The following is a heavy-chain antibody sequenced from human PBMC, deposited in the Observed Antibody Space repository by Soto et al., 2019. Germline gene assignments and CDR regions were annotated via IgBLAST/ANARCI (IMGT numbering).Heavy chain of an antibody. D-gene: IGHD5-12*01. J-gene: IGHJ6*02. V-gene: IGHV4-34*01. Sequence: QVQLQQWGAGLLKPSETLSLTCAVYGGSFSDYFWSWIRQPPGKGLEWIGEINHSGTTNYNPSLASRVTTSLDTSKNLFSLNLTSVTAADTAVYYSVATTMAYYYGMDVWGQGTTVTVSS. CDR1: GGSFSDYF. CDR2: INHSGTT. CDR3: VATTMAYYYGMDV.